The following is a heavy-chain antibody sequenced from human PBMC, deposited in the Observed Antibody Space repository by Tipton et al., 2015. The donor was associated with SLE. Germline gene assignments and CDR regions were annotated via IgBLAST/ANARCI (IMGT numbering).Heavy chain of an antibody. D-gene: IGHD7-27*01. CDR2: IYYSGNT. V-gene: IGHV4-4*08. CDR1: GGSISGFY. CDR3: ARDTLGGLDY. J-gene: IGHJ4*02. Sequence: TLSLTCTVIGGSISGFYWIWVRQSPGKGLEWIGYIYYSGNTYSNPSLKSRVTISVDTSKNQFSLKMSSVTAADTAVYYCARDTLGGLDYWGQGTLVTVSS.